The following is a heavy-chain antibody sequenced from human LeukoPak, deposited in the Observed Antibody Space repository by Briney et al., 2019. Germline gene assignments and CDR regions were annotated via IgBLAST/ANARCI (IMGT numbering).Heavy chain of an antibody. CDR2: ISSNGGST. CDR3: AREGLQFVPHFDY. V-gene: IGHV3-64*01. J-gene: IGHJ4*02. CDR1: GFTFSSYA. D-gene: IGHD5-24*01. Sequence: GGSLRLSCAASGFTFSSYAMDWVRQAPGKGLEYVSAISSNGGSTYYANSVKGRFTISRDNSKNTLYLQMGSLRAEDMAVYYCAREGLQFVPHFDYWGQGTLVTVSS.